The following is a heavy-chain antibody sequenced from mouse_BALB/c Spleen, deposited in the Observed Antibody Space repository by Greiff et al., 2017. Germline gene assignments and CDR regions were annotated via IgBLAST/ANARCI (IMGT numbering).Heavy chain of an antibody. Sequence: DVKLQESGPGLVKPSQSLSLTCTVTGYSITSDYAWNWIRQFPGNKLEWMGYISYSGSTSYNPSLKSRISITRDTSKNQFFLQLNSVTTEDTATYYCARYLGRDWYFDVWGAGTTVTVSS. V-gene: IGHV3-2*02. CDR2: ISYSGST. CDR3: ARYLGRDWYFDV. J-gene: IGHJ1*01. CDR1: GYSITSDYA. D-gene: IGHD4-1*01.